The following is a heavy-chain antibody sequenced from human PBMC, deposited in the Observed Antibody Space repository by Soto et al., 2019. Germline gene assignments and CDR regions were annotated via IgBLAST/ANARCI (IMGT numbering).Heavy chain of an antibody. J-gene: IGHJ4*02. CDR1: GFTFSSYA. V-gene: IGHV3-23*01. CDR2: ISGSGGST. D-gene: IGHD5-18*01. Sequence: GGSLRLSCAASGFTFSSYAMSWVRQAPGKGLEWVSAISGSGGSTYYADSVKGRFTISRGNSKNTLYLQMYSLRAEDTAVYYCAKTGYSYFELYYWGQGTLVTVSS. CDR3: AKTGYSYFELYY.